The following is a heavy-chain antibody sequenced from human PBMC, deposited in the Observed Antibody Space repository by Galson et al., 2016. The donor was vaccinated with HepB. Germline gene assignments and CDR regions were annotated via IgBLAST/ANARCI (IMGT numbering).Heavy chain of an antibody. CDR3: ARGGGGTYFENYYYGMDV. J-gene: IGHJ6*02. V-gene: IGHV1-18*01. Sequence: SVKVSCKASGYTFTSFGITWVRQAPGQGLEWIGWISAYNGYTNYAQKPQGRVTMTTHTSTSTVYMELRSLRSDDTAVYYCARGGGGTYFENYYYGMDVWGQGTTVTVSS. CDR2: ISAYNGYT. D-gene: IGHD1-26*01. CDR1: GYTFTSFG.